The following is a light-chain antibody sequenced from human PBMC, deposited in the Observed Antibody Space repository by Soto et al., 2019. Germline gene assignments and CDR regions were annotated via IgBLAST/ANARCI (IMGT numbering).Light chain of an antibody. CDR3: QQYGSSPTT. Sequence: IGWTPTAGKRSLSGGEVAVLSCRTSQSVSSSYLAWYQQKPGQAPRFLIYGASSRATGIPDRFSGSGSGTDFTLTISRLEPEDFAVYYCQQYGSSPTTFGQGTKVDIK. J-gene: IGKJ1*01. V-gene: IGKV3-20*01. CDR1: QSVSSSY. CDR2: GAS.